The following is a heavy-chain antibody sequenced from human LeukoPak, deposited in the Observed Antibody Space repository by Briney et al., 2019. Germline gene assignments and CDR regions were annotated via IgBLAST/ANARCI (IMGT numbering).Heavy chain of an antibody. V-gene: IGHV3-11*04. CDR1: GFTFSDYY. CDR2: ISSSGSTI. D-gene: IGHD6-13*01. J-gene: IGHJ4*02. Sequence: GGSLRLSCAASGFTFSDYYMSWIRQAPGKGLEWVSYISSSGSTIYYADSVKGRFTISRDNAKNSLYLQMNSLRAEDTAVYYCAGYSSSWYFDYWGQGTLVTVSS. CDR3: AGYSSSWYFDY.